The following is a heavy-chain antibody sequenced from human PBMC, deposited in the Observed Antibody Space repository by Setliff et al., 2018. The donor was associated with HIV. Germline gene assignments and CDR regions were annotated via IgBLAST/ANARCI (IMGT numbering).Heavy chain of an antibody. CDR2: IYTSGST. Sequence: SETLSLTCTVSGASISSGSYYWSWIRQPAGKGLEWIGHIYTSGSTNYSPSLKSRVTISVDTSKKQFSLKLSSVTAADTAVYYCARDPRYSPHYFDYWGQGTLVTVSS. CDR1: GASISSGSYY. CDR3: ARDPRYSPHYFDY. D-gene: IGHD1-26*01. J-gene: IGHJ4*02. V-gene: IGHV4-61*09.